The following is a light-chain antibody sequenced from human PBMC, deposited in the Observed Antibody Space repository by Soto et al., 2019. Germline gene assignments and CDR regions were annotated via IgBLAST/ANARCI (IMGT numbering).Light chain of an antibody. Sequence: SYELTQSLSVSVALRQTAKITCGGNDIGSTNVHWYQQKPGQAPVLVIYRDAIRPSGIPERFSGSNSGNTATLTIGRAQAGDEAHYYCQVWHSSTVVFGGGTKLTVL. CDR2: RDA. V-gene: IGLV3-9*01. J-gene: IGLJ2*01. CDR3: QVWHSSTVV. CDR1: DIGSTN.